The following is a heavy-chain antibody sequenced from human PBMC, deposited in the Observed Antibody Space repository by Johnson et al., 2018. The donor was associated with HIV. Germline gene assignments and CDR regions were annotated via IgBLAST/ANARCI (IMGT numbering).Heavy chain of an antibody. D-gene: IGHD1-26*01. V-gene: IGHV3-30*03. CDR2: ISYDGSNK. CDR1: GFTFNEYG. Sequence: QVQLVESGGGLVQPGGSLRDSCAASGFTFNEYGMSWVRQVSGKGLEWVAVISYDGSNKYYADSVKGRFTISRDNSKNTLYLQMNSLRAEDTAVYYCARGEGYSGSYHRRDAFDIWGQGTMVTVSS. J-gene: IGHJ3*02. CDR3: ARGEGYSGSYHRRDAFDI.